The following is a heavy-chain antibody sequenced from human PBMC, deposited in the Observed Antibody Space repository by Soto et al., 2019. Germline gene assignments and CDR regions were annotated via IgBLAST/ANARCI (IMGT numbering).Heavy chain of an antibody. CDR2: ISWNSGSI. CDR1: GFTFDDYA. CDR3: AKDLHYGSGSYSSPFDY. D-gene: IGHD3-10*01. J-gene: IGHJ4*02. Sequence: GGSLRLSCAASGFTFDDYAMHWVRQAPGKGLEWVSGISWNSGSIGYADSVKGRFTISRDNAKNSLYLQMNSLRAEDTALYYCAKDLHYGSGSYSSPFDYWGQGTLVTVSS. V-gene: IGHV3-9*01.